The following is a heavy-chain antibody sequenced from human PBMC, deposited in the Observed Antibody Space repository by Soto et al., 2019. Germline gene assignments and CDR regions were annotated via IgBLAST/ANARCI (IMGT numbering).Heavy chain of an antibody. D-gene: IGHD3-22*01. CDR3: ARDIYYYDTSRAFDI. CDR2: IYYSGST. J-gene: IGHJ3*02. CDR1: CGSISSYY. V-gene: IGHV4-59*01. Sequence: SETLSLTCTVSCGSISSYYWSWIRQPPGKGLEWIGYIYYSGSTNYNPSLKSRVTISVDTSKNQFSLKLSSVIAADTAVYYCARDIYYYDTSRAFDIWGQGTMVTVSS.